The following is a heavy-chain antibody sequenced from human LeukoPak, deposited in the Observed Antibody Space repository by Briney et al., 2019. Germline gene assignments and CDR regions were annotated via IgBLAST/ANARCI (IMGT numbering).Heavy chain of an antibody. CDR2: INPSGGST. D-gene: IGHD3-10*01. Sequence: ASVKVSCKASGYTFTSYGISWVRQAPGQGLEWMGIINPSGGSTSYAQKFQGRVTMTRDMSTSTVYMELSSLRSEDTAVYYCARELYGLDYWGQGTLVTVSS. V-gene: IGHV1-46*01. CDR3: ARELYGLDY. CDR1: GYTFTSYG. J-gene: IGHJ4*02.